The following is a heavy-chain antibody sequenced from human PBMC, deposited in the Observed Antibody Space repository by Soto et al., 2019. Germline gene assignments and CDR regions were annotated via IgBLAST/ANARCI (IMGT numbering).Heavy chain of an antibody. CDR3: ARNQQLVSLNYYYGMDV. V-gene: IGHV6-1*01. Sequence: SQTLSLTCAISGDSVSSNSAAWNWIRQSPSRGLEWLGRTYYRSKWYNDYAVSVKSRITINPDTSKNQFSLQLNSVTPEDTAVYYCARNQQLVSLNYYYGMDVWGQGTTVTVS. CDR1: GDSVSSNSAA. CDR2: TYYRSKWYN. J-gene: IGHJ6*02. D-gene: IGHD6-6*01.